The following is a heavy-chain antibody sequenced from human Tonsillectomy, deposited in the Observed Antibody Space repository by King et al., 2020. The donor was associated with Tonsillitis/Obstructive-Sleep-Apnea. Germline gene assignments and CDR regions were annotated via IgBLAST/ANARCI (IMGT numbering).Heavy chain of an antibody. CDR2: IDWDDDK. Sequence: VTLKESGPALVKPTQTLTLTCTFSGFSLSASGMCVSWIRQAPGRALEWLARIDWDDDKYYSTSLKTRLTISKATSKNQVVLTMTNMDPVDTATYYCARTTKHDDYVLFYMDGWGKGTTVTVSS. CDR3: ARTTKHDDYVLFYMDG. CDR1: GFSLSASGMC. J-gene: IGHJ6*03. D-gene: IGHD4-17*01. V-gene: IGHV2-70*11.